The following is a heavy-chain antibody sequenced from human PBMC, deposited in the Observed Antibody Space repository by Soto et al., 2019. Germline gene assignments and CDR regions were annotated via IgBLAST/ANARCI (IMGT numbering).Heavy chain of an antibody. D-gene: IGHD4-17*01. V-gene: IGHV4-59*01. Sequence: SEILSLTCTVSGSSISPFYWSWIRQPPGKGLEWIGYIYYTGSTKYNPSLKSRVALSLGTSRNQLSLKLSSVTAADTAVYYCTRVGGYYGDYPNFDYWGPGTLVTVSS. J-gene: IGHJ4*02. CDR1: GSSISPFY. CDR2: IYYTGST. CDR3: TRVGGYYGDYPNFDY.